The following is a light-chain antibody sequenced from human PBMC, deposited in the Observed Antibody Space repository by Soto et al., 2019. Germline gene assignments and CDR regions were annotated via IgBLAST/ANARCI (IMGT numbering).Light chain of an antibody. V-gene: IGLV7-46*01. J-gene: IGLJ1*01. CDR1: TGTVTSYHF. CDR2: ETS. CDR3: SSYAGSSNV. Sequence: QAVVTQEPSLTVSPGGTVTLTCGSSTGTVTSYHFPYWFQQKPGQAPRTLIYETSNRHSWTPARFSGSLLGDKAALTLSGAQPEDEADYYCSSYAGSSNVFGTGTKLTVL.